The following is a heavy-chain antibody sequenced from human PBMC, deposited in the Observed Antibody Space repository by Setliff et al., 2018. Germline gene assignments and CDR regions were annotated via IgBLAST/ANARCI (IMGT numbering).Heavy chain of an antibody. J-gene: IGHJ5*02. CDR3: ARPRVQLWLRGWFDP. D-gene: IGHD5-18*01. V-gene: IGHV4-34*01. Sequence: PSETLSLTCAVYGGSFSGYYWSWIRQPPGKGLEWIGEINHSGSTNYNPSLKSRVTISVDTSKNQFSLKLSSVTAADTAVYYCARPRVQLWLRGWFDPWGQGTLVTVSS. CDR2: INHSGST. CDR1: GGSFSGYY.